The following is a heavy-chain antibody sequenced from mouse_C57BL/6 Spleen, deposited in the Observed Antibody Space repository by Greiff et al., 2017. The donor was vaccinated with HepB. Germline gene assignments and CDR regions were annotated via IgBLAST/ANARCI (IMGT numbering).Heavy chain of an antibody. J-gene: IGHJ1*03. CDR1: GFTFSNYW. CDR2: IRLKSDNYAT. CDR3: TGVWLGPYWYFDV. Sequence: EVKVEESGGGLVQPGGSMKLSCVASGFTFSNYWMNWVRQSPEKGLEWVAQIRLKSDNYATHYAESVKGRFTISRDDSKSSVYLQMNNLRAEDTGSYYCTGVWLGPYWYFDVWGTGTTVTVSS. V-gene: IGHV6-3*01. D-gene: IGHD2-10*02.